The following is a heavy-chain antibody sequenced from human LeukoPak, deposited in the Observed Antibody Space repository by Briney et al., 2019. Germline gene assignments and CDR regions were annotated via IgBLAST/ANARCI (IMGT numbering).Heavy chain of an antibody. CDR1: GFSSYG. Sequence: AGGSLRLSCAASGFSSYGIHWVRQAPGKGLEWVAVIWYDESNKYYADSVKGRFTISRDNSRNTLYLQMNSLRAEDTAVYYCARDGFSSSWYGRALDYWGQGTLVTVSS. J-gene: IGHJ4*02. CDR2: IWYDESNK. V-gene: IGHV3-33*01. CDR3: ARDGFSSSWYGRALDY. D-gene: IGHD6-13*01.